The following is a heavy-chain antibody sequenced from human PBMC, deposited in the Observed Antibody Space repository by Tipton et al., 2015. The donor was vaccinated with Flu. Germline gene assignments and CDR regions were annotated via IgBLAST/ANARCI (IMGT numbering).Heavy chain of an antibody. J-gene: IGHJ5*02. CDR2: IFTTGST. V-gene: IGHV4-61*02. Sequence: GASHSSGYSYWSWVRQPAGKGLEWIGRIFTTGSTNYNPSLKSRVTISVDTSKNQFSLKVFSVTAADTAVYYCARRDYSNYVSDPKSLFDPWGQGILVTVSS. CDR3: ARRDYSNYVSDPKSLFDP. CDR1: GASHSSGYSY. D-gene: IGHD4-11*01.